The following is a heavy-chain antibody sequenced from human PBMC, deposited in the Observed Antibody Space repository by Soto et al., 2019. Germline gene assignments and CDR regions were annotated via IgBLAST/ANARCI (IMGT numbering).Heavy chain of an antibody. J-gene: IGHJ4*02. Sequence: PSETLSLTCTVSGGSISSSGYYWGWIRQPPGKGLEWIGNIYYSGSTNYNPSLKSRVTISVDTSKNQFSLKVSSVTAADTAVYYCARRSYYGSGSIFDYWGQGTLVTV. CDR3: ARRSYYGSGSIFDY. V-gene: IGHV4-39*01. D-gene: IGHD3-10*01. CDR1: GGSISSSGYY. CDR2: IYYSGST.